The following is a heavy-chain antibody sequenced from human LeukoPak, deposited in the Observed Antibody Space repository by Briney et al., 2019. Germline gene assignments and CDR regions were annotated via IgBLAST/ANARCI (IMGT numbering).Heavy chain of an antibody. CDR3: AREMGIAANYYFDY. V-gene: IGHV4-34*01. J-gene: IGHJ4*02. CDR1: GGSFIGYY. D-gene: IGHD6-13*01. Sequence: PETLSLTCAVYGGSFIGYYSSWIRQPPGKGLEWIGEINHSGSTNYNPSPKSRVPISVDTSKIHFALKLSSVTAGDTAVYYCAREMGIAANYYFDYWGQGTLVSVSS. CDR2: INHSGST.